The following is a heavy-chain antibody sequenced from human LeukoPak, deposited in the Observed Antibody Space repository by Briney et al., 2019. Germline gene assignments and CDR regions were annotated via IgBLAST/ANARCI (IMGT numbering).Heavy chain of an antibody. CDR3: ARDSGLSGYDLLDY. Sequence: GGSLRLSCVDSGFTFSTYWMIWVREAPGKGLEWVANIKYDGSEKYYVDSVKGRFTISRDNAKNSLYLQVNSLRAEDTAVYYCARDSGLSGYDLLDYWGQGTLVTVSS. CDR1: GFTFSTYW. D-gene: IGHD5-12*01. V-gene: IGHV3-7*01. J-gene: IGHJ4*02. CDR2: IKYDGSEK.